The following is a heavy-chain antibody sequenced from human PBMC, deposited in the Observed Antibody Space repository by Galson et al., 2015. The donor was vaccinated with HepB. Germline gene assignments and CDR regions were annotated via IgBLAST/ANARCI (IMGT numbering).Heavy chain of an antibody. CDR2: IYSGGST. Sequence: SLSLSCAASGFTVSSNYMSWVPQAPGKGLEWVSVIYSGGSTYYADSAKGRFTISRDNSKHTLYLQMNSLRAEDTAVYYCADSPRTGAIAIPNYYYYYMDVWGKGTTVTVSS. CDR1: GFTVSSNY. CDR3: ADSPRTGAIAIPNYYYYYMDV. V-gene: IGHV3-53*01. D-gene: IGHD2-2*02. J-gene: IGHJ6*03.